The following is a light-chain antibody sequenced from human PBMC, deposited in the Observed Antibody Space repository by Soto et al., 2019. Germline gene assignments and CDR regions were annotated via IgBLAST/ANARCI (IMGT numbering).Light chain of an antibody. J-gene: IGLJ2*01. CDR3: QSYDNNNVV. CDR2: EDN. CDR1: SGSIASNY. V-gene: IGLV6-57*03. Sequence: NFMLTQPHSVSESPGKTVTISCTRSSGSIASNYVQWYQQRPGSAPTTVIYEDNQRPSGVPDRFSGSIDSSSNSASLTISGLKTEDEADFYCQSYDNNNVVFGGGTKLNVL.